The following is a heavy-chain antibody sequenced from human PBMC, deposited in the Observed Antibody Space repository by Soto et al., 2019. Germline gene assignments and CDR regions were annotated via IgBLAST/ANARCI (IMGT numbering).Heavy chain of an antibody. J-gene: IGHJ3*02. D-gene: IGHD2-15*01. CDR2: IYYSGST. Sequence: TSETLSLTCTVSGGSISSGDYYWSWIRQPPGKGLEWIGYIYYSGSTYYNPSLKSRVTISVDTSKNQFSLKLSSVTAADTAVYYCVRYCSGGSCPDAFDIWGQGTMVTVSS. V-gene: IGHV4-30-4*01. CDR3: VRYCSGGSCPDAFDI. CDR1: GGSISSGDYY.